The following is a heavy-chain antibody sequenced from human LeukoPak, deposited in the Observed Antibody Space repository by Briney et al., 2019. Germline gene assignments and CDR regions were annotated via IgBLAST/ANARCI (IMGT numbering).Heavy chain of an antibody. CDR3: AKSLGFDY. J-gene: IGHJ4*02. CDR1: GFTFSSYG. D-gene: IGHD3-16*02. CDR2: ISYDGSNK. V-gene: IGHV3-30*18. Sequence: GGSPRLSCAASGFTFSSYGMHWVRQAPGKGLEWVAVISYDGSNKYYADSVKGRFTISRDNSKNTLYLQMNSLRAEDTAVYYCAKSLGFDYWGQGTLVTVSS.